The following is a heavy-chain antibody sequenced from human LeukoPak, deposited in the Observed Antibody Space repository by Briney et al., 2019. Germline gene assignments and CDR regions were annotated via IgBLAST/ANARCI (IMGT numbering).Heavy chain of an antibody. CDR3: ARDEARGDEFHGMDV. CDR2: ISSSSSYI. CDR1: GLTFRSYS. V-gene: IGHV3-21*01. D-gene: IGHD3-10*01. J-gene: IGHJ6*04. Sequence: GGSLRLSCAASGLTFRSYSMNWVRQAPGKGLEWVSSISSSSSYIYYADSVKGRFTISRDNAKNSLYLQMNSLRAEDTAVYYCARDEARGDEFHGMDVWGKGTTVTVSS.